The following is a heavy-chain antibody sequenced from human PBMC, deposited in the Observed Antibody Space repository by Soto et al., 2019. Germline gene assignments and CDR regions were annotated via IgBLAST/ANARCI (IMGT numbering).Heavy chain of an antibody. Sequence: QVQLVQSGAEVKKPGASVKVSCKASGHTLTSFDINWVRQATGQGLEWMGWMNPNSGNTGYAQKFQGSISLTRNTSISNAYMELRSLTSEDTAVYYCATTGRLDNWGQGTLLTVSS. CDR2: MNPNSGNT. CDR1: GHTLTSFD. J-gene: IGHJ4*02. CDR3: ATTGRLDN. V-gene: IGHV1-8*01.